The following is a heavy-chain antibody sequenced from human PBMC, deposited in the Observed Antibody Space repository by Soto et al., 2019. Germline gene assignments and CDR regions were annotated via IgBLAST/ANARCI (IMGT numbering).Heavy chain of an antibody. Sequence: QVQLIQSGTAVKKPGASVKVSCETSGYTLMSHGISWVRQAPGRGREWMGWISGYSGHTRYAQMFQGRVTLTIDTSSSTAYMEVTKLRSDDTAVFSCARDAPALDTTGFYYRPTLTFHYLGQGSLVNVYS. J-gene: IGHJ4*02. V-gene: IGHV1-18*04. CDR1: GYTLMSHG. CDR3: ARDAPALDTTGFYYRPTLTFHY. CDR2: ISGYSGHT. D-gene: IGHD3-22*01.